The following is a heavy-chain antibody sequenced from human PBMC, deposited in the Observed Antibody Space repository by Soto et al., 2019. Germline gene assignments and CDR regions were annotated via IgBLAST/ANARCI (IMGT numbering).Heavy chain of an antibody. CDR2: IGPETGAT. J-gene: IGHJ4*02. V-gene: IGHV1-2*02. CDR1: GYTFTGHY. Sequence: SVKVSCKASGYTFTGHYVHWVRQAPEQGPEWMGEIGPETGATRYAQKFQGRVTMTRDMSITTVYMELNNLSPDDTAVYYCGRGRSGQIVVFFWGQGTPVTVSS. D-gene: IGHD1-26*01. CDR3: GRGRSGQIVVFF.